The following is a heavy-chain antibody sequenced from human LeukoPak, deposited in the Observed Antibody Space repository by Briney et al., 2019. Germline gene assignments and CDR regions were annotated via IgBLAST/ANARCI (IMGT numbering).Heavy chain of an antibody. Sequence: PSETLSLTCTVSGGSISSYYWSWIRQPPGKGLEWIGYIYYSGSTNYNPSLKSRVTISVDTSKNQFSLKLSSVTAADTAVHYCARDGPMVRGVLYYFDYWGQGTLVTVSS. CDR2: IYYSGST. J-gene: IGHJ4*02. D-gene: IGHD3-10*01. V-gene: IGHV4-59*12. CDR3: ARDGPMVRGVLYYFDY. CDR1: GGSISSYY.